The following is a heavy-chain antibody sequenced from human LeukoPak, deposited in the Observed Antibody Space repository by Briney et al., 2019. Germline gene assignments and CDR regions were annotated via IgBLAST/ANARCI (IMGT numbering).Heavy chain of an antibody. D-gene: IGHD6-19*01. Sequence: GRSLRLSCAASGFTFSSYAMHWVRQAPGKGLEWVAVISYDGSNKYYADSVKGRFTISRDNSKNTLYLQMNSLRAEDTAVYYCARLRSSGWKFDYWGQGTLVTVSS. V-gene: IGHV3-30*04. CDR1: GFTFSSYA. CDR3: ARLRSSGWKFDY. J-gene: IGHJ4*02. CDR2: ISYDGSNK.